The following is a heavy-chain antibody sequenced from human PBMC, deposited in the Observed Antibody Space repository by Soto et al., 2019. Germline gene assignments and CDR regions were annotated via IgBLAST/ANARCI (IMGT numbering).Heavy chain of an antibody. D-gene: IGHD4-17*01. Sequence: EVQLVESGGGLVKPGGSLRLSCAASGFTFSNAWMSWVRQAPGKGLEWVGRIKSKTDGGTTDYAAPVKGRFTISRDNSKNTLYLQMNSLRAEDTAVYYCAKDVYGGYYFDYWGQGTLVTVSS. CDR3: AKDVYGGYYFDY. V-gene: IGHV3-15*01. CDR2: IKSKTDGGTT. CDR1: GFTFSNAW. J-gene: IGHJ4*02.